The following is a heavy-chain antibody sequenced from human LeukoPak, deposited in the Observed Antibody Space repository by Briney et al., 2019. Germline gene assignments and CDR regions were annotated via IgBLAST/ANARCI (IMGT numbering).Heavy chain of an antibody. CDR3: AREGEGYCSSTSCPGGMDV. V-gene: IGHV3-7*03. CDR1: GFTSSSYW. D-gene: IGHD2-2*01. CDR2: IKQDGSEK. J-gene: IGHJ6*04. Sequence: GGSLRLSCAASGFTSSSYWMSWVRQAPGKGLEWVANIKQDGSEKYYVDSVKGRFTISRDNAKNSLYLQMNSLRAEDTAVYYCAREGEGYCSSTSCPGGMDVWGKGTTVTVSS.